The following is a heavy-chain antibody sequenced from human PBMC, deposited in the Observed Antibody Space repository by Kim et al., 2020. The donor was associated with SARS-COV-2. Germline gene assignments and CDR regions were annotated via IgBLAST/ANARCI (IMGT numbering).Heavy chain of an antibody. J-gene: IGHJ4*02. CDR2: TRNEVNSYTT. D-gene: IGHD3-22*01. Sequence: GGSLRLSCAASGFTFSDHYMDWVRQAPGKGLEWVGRTRNEVNSYTTEYAASVKGRITISSDDSKNSLYLQMNSLKTEDTAVYYCARLDRDYYFDYWGQGTLVTVSS. V-gene: IGHV3-72*01. CDR3: ARLDRDYYFDY. CDR1: GFTFSDHY.